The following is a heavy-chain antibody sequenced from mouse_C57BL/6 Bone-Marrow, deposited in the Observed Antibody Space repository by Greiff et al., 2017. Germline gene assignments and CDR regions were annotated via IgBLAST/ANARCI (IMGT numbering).Heavy chain of an antibody. CDR3: TFYYGYFHGFAY. CDR2: IYPGNGDT. V-gene: IGHV14-4*01. Sequence: EVQLQQSGAELVRPGASVKLSCTASGYNFKNDYMHWVKQRPGQGLEWIGRIYPGNGDTNYAWKFQGKATITADTSSTTAYLQLSSLTSEDAAVYYCTFYYGYFHGFAYWGQGTLVTVSA. D-gene: IGHD2-3*01. J-gene: IGHJ3*01. CDR1: GYNFKNDY.